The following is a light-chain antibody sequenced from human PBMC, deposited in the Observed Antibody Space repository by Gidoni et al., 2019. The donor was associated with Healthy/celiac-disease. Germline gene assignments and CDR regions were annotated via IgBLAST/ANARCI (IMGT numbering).Light chain of an antibody. V-gene: IGLV3-1*01. CDR2: QDS. CDR1: KLGDKY. Sequence: SYELTQPPSVSVTPGQTASMTCYGDKLGDKYACWYQQKPGQSPVLVIYQDSKRPSGIPYRFSGSNSGNTATLTISGTQAMDEADYYCQAWDSSTPVFGGGTKLTVL. CDR3: QAWDSSTPV. J-gene: IGLJ2*01.